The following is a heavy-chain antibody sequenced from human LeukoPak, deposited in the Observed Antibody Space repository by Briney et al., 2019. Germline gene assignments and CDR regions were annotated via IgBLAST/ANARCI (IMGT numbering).Heavy chain of an antibody. CDR3: ARVHSSSWYGAFDI. D-gene: IGHD6-13*01. J-gene: IGHJ3*02. V-gene: IGHV3-30-3*01. CDR2: ISYDGSNK. Sequence: GRSLRLSCAASGFTFSSYAMHWVRQAPGKGLEWVAVISYDGSNKYYADSVKGRFTISRDNSKNTLYLQMNSLRAEDTAVYYCARVHSSSWYGAFDIWGQGTMVTVSS. CDR1: GFTFSSYA.